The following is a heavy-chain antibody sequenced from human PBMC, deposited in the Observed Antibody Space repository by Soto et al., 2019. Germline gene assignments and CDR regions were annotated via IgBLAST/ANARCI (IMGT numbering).Heavy chain of an antibody. D-gene: IGHD3-10*01. CDR3: AKVAGSGSYYSDY. Sequence: PGGSLGLSCACFGFTFSSYAMNWVRHAPGKGLELVSGISGSGGSTKYADSVKGRFTISRDNSKDTLYLQIVSLRAEDTAVYYCAKVAGSGSYYSDYWGQGTLVTVSS. J-gene: IGHJ4*02. CDR2: ISGSGGST. V-gene: IGHV3-23*01. CDR1: GFTFSSYA.